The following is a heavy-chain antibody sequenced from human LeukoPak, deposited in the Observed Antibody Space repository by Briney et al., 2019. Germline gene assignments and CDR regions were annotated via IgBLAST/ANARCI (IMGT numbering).Heavy chain of an antibody. Sequence: GGSLRLSCAASGFTLSNYWMSWVRQAPGKGLEWVANIKQDGSEKYYVDSLKGRFTISRDNAKNSLYLQMNSLRAEDTAVYYCAKEAGQDYGALDAFDIWGQGTMVTVSS. CDR1: GFTLSNYW. J-gene: IGHJ3*02. CDR3: AKEAGQDYGALDAFDI. V-gene: IGHV3-7*01. D-gene: IGHD4-17*01. CDR2: IKQDGSEK.